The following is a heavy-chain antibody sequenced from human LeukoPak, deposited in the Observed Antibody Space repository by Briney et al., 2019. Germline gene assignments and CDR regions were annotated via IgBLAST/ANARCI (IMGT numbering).Heavy chain of an antibody. J-gene: IGHJ4*02. CDR2: ISYDGSNT. D-gene: IGHD2-15*01. CDR1: GFTFSSYG. V-gene: IGHV3-30*03. CDR3: ARRIDDYFDY. Sequence: GGSLTPSCAASGFTFSSYGMHWVRQAPGKGLEWVAIISYDGSNTYYVDSVQGRFSSSRDNSQSTLYLQTNSLRTEDTAVYYCARRIDDYFDYWGQGTLVTVSS.